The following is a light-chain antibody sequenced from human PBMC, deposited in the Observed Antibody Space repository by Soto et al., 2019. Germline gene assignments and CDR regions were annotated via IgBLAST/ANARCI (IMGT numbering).Light chain of an antibody. V-gene: IGKV3-20*01. CDR3: QQYASSPLT. J-gene: IGKJ4*01. CDR1: QSINSNY. CDR2: GAS. Sequence: EIVLTQSPGTLSLSPGEGATLSCRASQSINSNYLAWYQQKPGQTPRLLIYGASSRAPGIPDRFSGGGSGTDFTLTISGLEPEDFAVYFCQQYASSPLTFGGGTKVEIK.